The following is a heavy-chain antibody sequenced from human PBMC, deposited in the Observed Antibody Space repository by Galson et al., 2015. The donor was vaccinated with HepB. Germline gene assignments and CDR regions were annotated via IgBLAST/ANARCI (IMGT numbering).Heavy chain of an antibody. CDR3: ARERTYYYDSSGYY. J-gene: IGHJ4*02. D-gene: IGHD3-22*01. CDR2: ISSSGSTI. CDR1: GFTFSSYE. V-gene: IGHV3-48*03. Sequence: SLRLSCAASGFTFSSYEMNWVRQAPGKGLEWGSYISSSGSTIYYADSVKGRFTISRDNAKNSLYLQMNSLRAEDTAVYYCARERTYYYDSSGYYWGQGTLVTVSS.